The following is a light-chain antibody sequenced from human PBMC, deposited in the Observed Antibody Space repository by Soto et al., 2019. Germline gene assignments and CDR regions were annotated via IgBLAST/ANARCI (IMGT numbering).Light chain of an antibody. Sequence: QSVLTQPPSMSGAPGQRVTISCTGSSSNIGAGYDVHWYQHLPGTALKLLIYANTHRPSGVPDRFSGSKSGTSASLAITGLQAEDEADYYCQSYDSSLSGSVFGGGTKLTVL. CDR1: SSNIGAGYD. CDR2: ANT. CDR3: QSYDSSLSGSV. J-gene: IGLJ3*02. V-gene: IGLV1-40*01.